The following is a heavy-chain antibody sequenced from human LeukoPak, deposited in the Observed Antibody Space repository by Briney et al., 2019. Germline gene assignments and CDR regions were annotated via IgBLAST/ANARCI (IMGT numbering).Heavy chain of an antibody. V-gene: IGHV3-23*01. D-gene: IGHD6-19*01. CDR2: IGDNGGNT. CDR3: AKIPVSYSSGWSNFDY. CDR1: GFTFSSYA. Sequence: GGSLRLSCAASGFTFSSYAMSWVRQAPRTGLEWVAGIGDNGGNTYYADSVKGRFTISRDNSKNTLFLQMNSLRAEDTAVYYCAKIPVSYSSGWSNFDYWGQGTLVTVSS. J-gene: IGHJ4*02.